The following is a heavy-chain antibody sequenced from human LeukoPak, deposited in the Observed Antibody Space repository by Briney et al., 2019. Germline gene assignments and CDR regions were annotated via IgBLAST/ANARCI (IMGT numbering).Heavy chain of an antibody. CDR1: GYSFTSYC. Sequence: GESLKISCKGSGYSFTSYCIGWVRQMPGKGLEWMGIIYPGDSETTYSPSFQGQVTISADKSISTAYLQWSSLKASDTAMYYCARHSGYCNGGSCYYGYWGQGTLVTVSS. J-gene: IGHJ4*02. CDR2: IYPGDSET. D-gene: IGHD2-15*01. CDR3: ARHSGYCNGGSCYYGY. V-gene: IGHV5-51*01.